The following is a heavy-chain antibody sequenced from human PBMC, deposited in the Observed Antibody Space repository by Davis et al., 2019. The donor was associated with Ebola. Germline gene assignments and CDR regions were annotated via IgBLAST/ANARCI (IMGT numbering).Heavy chain of an antibody. J-gene: IGHJ4*01. CDR1: RYTFTDFY. CDR3: ARASGKYSYGGIDY. V-gene: IGHV1-2*02. Sequence: ASVKVSCKASRYTFTDFYIHWVRQAPGQGLEWVGWINPTNGVTNYAQKFQGRVIMTRDTSITTVNMELSSLRYDDAAIYYCARASGKYSYGGIDYWGHGTLVIVSS. D-gene: IGHD3-16*01. CDR2: INPTNGVT.